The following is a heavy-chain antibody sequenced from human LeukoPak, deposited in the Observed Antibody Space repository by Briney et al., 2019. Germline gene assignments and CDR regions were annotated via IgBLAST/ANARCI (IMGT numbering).Heavy chain of an antibody. CDR2: IKQDGSTK. CDR3: ARIGYSSSSFDY. V-gene: IGHV3-7*03. Sequence: GGSLRLSCAASEFTFSRYWMSWVRQAPGKGLEWVANIKQDGSTKYYLDSVKGRLTVSRDNAKNSVFLQINSLRAEDTAIYYCARIGYSSSSFDYWGQGTLVTVSS. D-gene: IGHD6-6*01. CDR1: EFTFSRYW. J-gene: IGHJ4*02.